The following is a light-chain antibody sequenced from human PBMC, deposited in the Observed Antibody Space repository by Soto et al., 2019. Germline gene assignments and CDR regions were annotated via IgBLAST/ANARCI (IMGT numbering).Light chain of an antibody. J-gene: IGKJ5*01. CDR3: QQFNSYPFT. V-gene: IGKV1-13*02. Sequence: AIQLTQSPSSLSASVGDRVTITCRASQGISSALAWYQQKPGKAPKLLIYDASSLESVLSSRSSGSGSGTGLALSISSLHLEDIATFYCQQFNSYPFTFVQGTRLVI. CDR1: QGISSA. CDR2: DAS.